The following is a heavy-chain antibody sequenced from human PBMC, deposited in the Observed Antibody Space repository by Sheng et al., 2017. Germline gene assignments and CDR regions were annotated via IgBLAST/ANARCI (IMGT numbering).Heavy chain of an antibody. CDR3: ARAMNSVLRNWFDP. CDR1: GGTFSSYT. V-gene: IGHV1-69*02. D-gene: IGHD1-26*01. J-gene: IGHJ5*02. CDR2: IIPILGIA. Sequence: QVQLVQSGAEVKKPGSSVKVSCKASGGTFSSYTISWVRQAPGQGLEWMGRIIPILGIANYAQKFQGRVTITADKSTSTAYMELSSLRSEDTAVYYCARAMNSVLRNWFDPWGQGTLVTVSS.